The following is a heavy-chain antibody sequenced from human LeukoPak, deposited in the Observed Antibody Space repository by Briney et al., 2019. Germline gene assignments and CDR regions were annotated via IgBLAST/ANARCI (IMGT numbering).Heavy chain of an antibody. Sequence: KPSETLSLTCAVYGGSFSGYYWSWIRQPPGKGLEWIGEINHSGSTNYNPSLKSRVTISVDTSKNQFSLKLSSVTAADTAVYYCARGNTMVRGVNNRLYYFDYWGQGTLVTVSS. CDR2: INHSGST. D-gene: IGHD3-10*01. CDR1: GGSFSGYY. CDR3: ARGNTMVRGVNNRLYYFDY. V-gene: IGHV4-34*01. J-gene: IGHJ4*02.